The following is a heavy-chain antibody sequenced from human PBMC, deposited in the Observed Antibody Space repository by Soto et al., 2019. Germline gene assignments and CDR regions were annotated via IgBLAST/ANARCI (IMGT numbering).Heavy chain of an antibody. CDR3: ARKGLHSTGHGDDFGI. Sequence: QVQLQESGPGLVKPSQTLSLTCSVSGGSINSGDYYWTWIRQPPGKGLEWIGYIYHSGTTYQNPSLKSRTTISLDMSKNQFSLNLSSVTAADTAVYYCARKGLHSTGHGDDFGIWGQGTLVTVSS. D-gene: IGHD4-17*01. J-gene: IGHJ4*02. CDR2: IYHSGTT. V-gene: IGHV4-30-4*01. CDR1: GGSINSGDYY.